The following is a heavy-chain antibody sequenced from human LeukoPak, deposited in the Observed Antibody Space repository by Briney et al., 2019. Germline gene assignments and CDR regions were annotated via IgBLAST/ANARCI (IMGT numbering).Heavy chain of an antibody. V-gene: IGHV3-33*06. CDR1: GFTFSSYG. J-gene: IGHJ6*03. D-gene: IGHD6-13*01. CDR3: AKGAAADYYYYMDV. CDR2: IWYDGSNK. Sequence: GGSLRLSCAASGFTFSSYGMHWVRQAPGKGLEWVAVIWYDGSNKYYADSVKGRFTISRDNSKNTLYLQMNSLRAADTAVYYCAKGAAADYYYYMDVWGKGTTVTVSS.